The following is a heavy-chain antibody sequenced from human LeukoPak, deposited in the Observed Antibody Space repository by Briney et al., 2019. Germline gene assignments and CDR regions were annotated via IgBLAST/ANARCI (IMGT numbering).Heavy chain of an antibody. CDR1: GGTFSSYA. CDR2: MNPNSGNT. CDR3: ASGPGYSSSWPSDFDY. J-gene: IGHJ4*02. V-gene: IGHV1-8*02. D-gene: IGHD6-13*01. Sequence: ASVKVSCKASGGTFSSYAINWVRQATGQGLEWMGWMNPNSGNTGYAQKFQGRVTMTRNTSISTAYMELSSLRSEDTAVYYCASGPGYSSSWPSDFDYWGQGTLVTVSS.